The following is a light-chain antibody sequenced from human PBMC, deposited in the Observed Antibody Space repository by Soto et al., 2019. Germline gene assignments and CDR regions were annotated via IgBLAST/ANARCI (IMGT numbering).Light chain of an antibody. CDR2: GNS. V-gene: IGLV1-40*01. Sequence: QSVLTQPPSVSGAPGQRVTISCTGSSSNIGAGYDVHWYQQLPGTAPKLLIYGNSNRPSGVPDRFSGSKSGASASLAITGLQADDEADYYCQSYGSGRRGAVVFGGGTKLTVL. J-gene: IGLJ2*01. CDR3: QSYGSGRRGAVV. CDR1: SSNIGAGYD.